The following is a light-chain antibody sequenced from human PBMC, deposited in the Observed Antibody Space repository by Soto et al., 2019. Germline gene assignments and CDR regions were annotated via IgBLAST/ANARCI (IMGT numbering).Light chain of an antibody. J-gene: IGKJ1*01. CDR3: QQYVNSPWT. CDR2: DAS. CDR1: QSVSSY. Sequence: EIMLSQSAATLSLSTGERATLSCRASQSVSSYFAWYQQEPGQAPRLLIYDASNRATGIPARLSGGGSGTDFTLTISRLEPEDSAVYYCQQYVNSPWTFGQGTKVAIK. V-gene: IGKV3-11*01.